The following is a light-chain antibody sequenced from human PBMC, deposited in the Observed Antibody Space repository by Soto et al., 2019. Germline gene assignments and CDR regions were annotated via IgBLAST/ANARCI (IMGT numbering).Light chain of an antibody. V-gene: IGLV1-51*01. Sequence: QSVLTQPPSVSAAPGQKVTISCSGSISNIGKNYVSWYQQLPGTAPKVLIYDNNKRPSGIPDRFSGSKSGTSATLGITGLQTGDEADYYCSSYAGSKGVFGTGTKLTVL. CDR1: ISNIGKNY. J-gene: IGLJ1*01. CDR2: DNN. CDR3: SSYAGSKGV.